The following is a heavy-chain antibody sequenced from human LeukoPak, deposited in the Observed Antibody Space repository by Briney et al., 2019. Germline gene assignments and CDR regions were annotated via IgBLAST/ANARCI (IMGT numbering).Heavy chain of an antibody. J-gene: IGHJ4*02. CDR2: VSYDGTNK. V-gene: IGHV3-30*04. Sequence: GGSLRLSCAASGFTFDIYAMHWVRQAPGKGPEWVAVVSYDGTNKYYADSVKGRFTISRDNSQNTLHLQMSSLRVADTAVYYCARDQLQHCSDGSCYVIDSWGPGTLVAVSS. CDR3: ARDQLQHCSDGSCYVIDS. D-gene: IGHD2-15*01. CDR1: GFTFDIYA.